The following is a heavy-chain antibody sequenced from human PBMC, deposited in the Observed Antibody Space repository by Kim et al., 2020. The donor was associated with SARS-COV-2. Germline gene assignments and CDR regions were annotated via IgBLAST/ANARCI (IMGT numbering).Heavy chain of an antibody. Sequence: GGSLRLSCAASGFTFRNSAMSWVRQAPGKGLEWVSGIFGRGSGTYYAASVKGRLTLSRDNSKNILYLQMNNLRAEDTAVYYCAQHLHVTSVTFYWYFELWGRGTLVAVSS. CDR2: IFGRGSGT. CDR3: AQHLHVTSVTFYWYFEL. V-gene: IGHV3-23*05. D-gene: IGHD2-2*01. J-gene: IGHJ2*01. CDR1: GFTFRNSA.